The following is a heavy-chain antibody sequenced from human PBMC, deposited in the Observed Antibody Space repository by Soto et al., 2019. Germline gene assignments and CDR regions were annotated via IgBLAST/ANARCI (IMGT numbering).Heavy chain of an antibody. CDR3: ARANAIRPYYYNMDV. J-gene: IGHJ6*02. V-gene: IGHV1-2*04. Sequence: XSVKVSFPAAGYSFSDYYIHWVRQAPGQGLEWMGWINPNSGGTTYAQKFRAWITMTRDTSINTVYMELSRLTSDDTAVYYCARANAIRPYYYNMDVWGQGTTVTVS. CDR2: INPNSGGT. D-gene: IGHD2-2*01. CDR1: GYSFSDYY.